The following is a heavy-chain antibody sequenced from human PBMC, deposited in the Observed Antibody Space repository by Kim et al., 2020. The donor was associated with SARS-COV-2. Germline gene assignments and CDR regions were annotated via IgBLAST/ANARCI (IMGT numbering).Heavy chain of an antibody. J-gene: IGHJ6*02. V-gene: IGHV3-30*18. Sequence: GGSLRLSCAASGFTFSSYGMHWVRQAPGKGLEWVAVISYDGSNKYYADSVKGRFTISRDNSKNTLYLQMNSLRAEDTAVYYCAKVTTVVTPKRLMDVWGQGTTVTVSS. D-gene: IGHD4-17*01. CDR1: GFTFSSYG. CDR2: ISYDGSNK. CDR3: AKVTTVVTPKRLMDV.